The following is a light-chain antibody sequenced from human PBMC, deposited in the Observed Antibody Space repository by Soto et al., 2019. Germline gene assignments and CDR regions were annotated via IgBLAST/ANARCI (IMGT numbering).Light chain of an antibody. CDR3: QHYNSYSEA. CDR2: TAS. CDR1: QTISSW. V-gene: IGKV1-5*03. J-gene: IGKJ1*01. Sequence: DTQITLSPTPLAGSAVYRVTSTCRHSQTISSWLAWYQQTPGKAPKILIYTASTLKSGVPSRFSGSGSGAEFTLTISSLQPDDFATYYYQHYNSYSEAFGRGTKVDIK.